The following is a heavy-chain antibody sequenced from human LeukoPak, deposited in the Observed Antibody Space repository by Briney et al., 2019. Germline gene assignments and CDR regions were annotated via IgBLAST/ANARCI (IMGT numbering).Heavy chain of an antibody. V-gene: IGHV4-59*01. Sequence: SETLSLTCTVSGASDGSISSYSWSWIRQPPGKGLEWIGYLFSSGSTNYQPSLKSRVTISVDTSKNQFSLKLSSVTAADTAVYHCAGTTAAGRLGIWGQGTMVTVSS. J-gene: IGHJ3*02. CDR2: LFSSGST. CDR1: GASDGSISSYS. D-gene: IGHD6-13*01. CDR3: AGTTAAGRLGI.